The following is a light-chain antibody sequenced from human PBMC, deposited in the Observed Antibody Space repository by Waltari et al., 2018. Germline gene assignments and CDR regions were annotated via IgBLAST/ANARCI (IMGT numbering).Light chain of an antibody. CDR3: QQCNKWPPT. CDR2: GAS. V-gene: IGKV3-15*01. Sequence: EMVMTQSPATLSVSPGERVALSCRASESVAPSLAWSQQIPGQAPILLIYGASTRATNVSVRFSGSGSGTEFTLTITSLQSEDFAVYYCQQCNKWPPTFGGGTKVEIK. CDR1: ESVAPS. J-gene: IGKJ4*01.